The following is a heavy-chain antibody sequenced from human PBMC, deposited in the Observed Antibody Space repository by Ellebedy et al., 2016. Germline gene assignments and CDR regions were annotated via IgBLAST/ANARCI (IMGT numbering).Heavy chain of an antibody. D-gene: IGHD3-3*01. CDR3: AKGIVYYDFWSGSPNWFDP. CDR1: GGSFSGYY. V-gene: IGHV4-34*01. Sequence: SETLSLTCAVYGGSFSGYYWSWIRQPPGKRLEWIGEVNHRGSTNYNPSLKSRVTISVHTSSDQFSLKLNSVTAADTAVYYCAKGIVYYDFWSGSPNWFDPWGQGTLVTVSS. CDR2: VNHRGST. J-gene: IGHJ5*02.